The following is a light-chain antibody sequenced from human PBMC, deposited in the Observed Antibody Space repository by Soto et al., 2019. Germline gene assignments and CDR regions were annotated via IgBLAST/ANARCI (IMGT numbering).Light chain of an antibody. CDR1: QDISNY. Sequence: DIQMTQSPPSLSASVGDRVTITCQASQDISNYLSWCQQKPGKAPKLLIYHASNLETGVPSRFSGSGSGTYFTFTISSLQPEDTATYYCQQYDNLPYTFGQGTTLEI. CDR3: QQYDNLPYT. J-gene: IGKJ2*01. CDR2: HAS. V-gene: IGKV1-33*01.